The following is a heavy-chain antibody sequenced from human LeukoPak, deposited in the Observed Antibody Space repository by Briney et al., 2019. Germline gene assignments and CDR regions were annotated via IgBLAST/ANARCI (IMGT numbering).Heavy chain of an antibody. D-gene: IGHD6-19*01. V-gene: IGHV3-30*01. Sequence: PGGSLRLSCAASGFTFGAHAMHWVRQAPGKGLEWVAVISHDGRNKYNAASVEGRFTISRGRSKSTLYLQMNSLRIEDTAVYYCARAADSSGWYYFDSWGQGTLAIVSS. CDR1: GFTFGAHA. CDR3: ARAADSSGWYYFDS. CDR2: ISHDGRNK. J-gene: IGHJ4*02.